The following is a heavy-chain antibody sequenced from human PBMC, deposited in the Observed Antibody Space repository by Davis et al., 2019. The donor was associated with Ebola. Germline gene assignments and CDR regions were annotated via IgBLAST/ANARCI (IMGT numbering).Heavy chain of an antibody. J-gene: IGHJ6*02. CDR2: ISGSGGST. D-gene: IGHD1-26*01. Sequence: GESLKISCAATGFTVTTYGMSWVRQAPGKGLEWVSAISGSGGSTYYADSVKGRFTISRDNSKNTLYLQMNSLRAEDTAVYYCARGGSGVGTFWYGMDVWGQGTTVTVSS. CDR1: GFTVTTYG. CDR3: ARGGSGVGTFWYGMDV. V-gene: IGHV3-23*01.